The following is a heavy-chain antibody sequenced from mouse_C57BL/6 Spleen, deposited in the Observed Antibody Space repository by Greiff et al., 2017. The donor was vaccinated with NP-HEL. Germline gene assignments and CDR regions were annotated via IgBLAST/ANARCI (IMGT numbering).Heavy chain of an antibody. Sequence: QVQLQQPGAELVRPGTSVKLSCKASGYTFTSYWMHWVKQRPGQGLEWIGVIDPSDSYTNYNQKFKGKAPLTVDTSSSTAYMQLSSLTSEDSSVYYCGRGGGYGNSFAYWGQGTLVTVSA. V-gene: IGHV1-59*01. CDR2: IDPSDSYT. D-gene: IGHD2-1*01. CDR3: GRGGGYGNSFAY. J-gene: IGHJ3*01. CDR1: GYTFTSYW.